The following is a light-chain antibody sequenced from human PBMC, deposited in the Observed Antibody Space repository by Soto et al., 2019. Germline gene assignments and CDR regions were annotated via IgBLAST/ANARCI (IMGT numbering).Light chain of an antibody. CDR1: QSVSTS. J-gene: IGKJ1*01. CDR3: QQGSNWHFWT. V-gene: IGKV3-11*01. Sequence: EIVLTQSPATLSWSPGEIATLSCRPSQSVSTSVAFYQQRPGETPRRLIYDASKGATGIPARFSGSGSGTDFTLTISSLEPEDFAVDYCQQGSNWHFWTFGPGTKVDIK. CDR2: DAS.